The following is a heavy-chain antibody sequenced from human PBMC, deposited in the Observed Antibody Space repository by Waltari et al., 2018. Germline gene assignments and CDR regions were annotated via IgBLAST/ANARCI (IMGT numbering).Heavy chain of an antibody. CDR2: ISSSSSTI. V-gene: IGHV3-48*01. D-gene: IGHD6-13*01. Sequence: EVQLVESGGGLVQPGGSLRLPCAASGFNFSRYSMNWVRQAPGKGLEWVSYISSSSSTIYYADSVKGRFTISRDNAKNSLYLQMNSLRAEDTAVYYCARDQYSSSWYGGFDYWGQGTLVTVSS. CDR3: ARDQYSSSWYGGFDY. CDR1: GFNFSRYS. J-gene: IGHJ4*02.